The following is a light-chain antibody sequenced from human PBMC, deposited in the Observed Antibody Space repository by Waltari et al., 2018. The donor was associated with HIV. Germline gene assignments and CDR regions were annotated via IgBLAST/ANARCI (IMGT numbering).Light chain of an antibody. CDR2: GGY. CDR1: SLRRFV. Sequence: SSELTQDPIVSVALGQTIKITCHGDSLRRFVANCYQHRPGQAPVLVVYGGYRRPSGIPDRFSASNSGNTSSLIISKSEAGDEADYFCHSRDTNGERYVFGGGTRVNVL. J-gene: IGLJ1*01. CDR3: HSRDTNGERYV. V-gene: IGLV3-19*01.